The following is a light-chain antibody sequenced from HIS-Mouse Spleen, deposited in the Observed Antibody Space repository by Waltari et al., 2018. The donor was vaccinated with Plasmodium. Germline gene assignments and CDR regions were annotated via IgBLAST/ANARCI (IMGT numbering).Light chain of an antibody. CDR3: QQYGSSLWT. J-gene: IGKJ1*01. CDR2: GAS. CDR1: QSVSSSY. Sequence: EIVLTQSPGTLSLSPGERATLSCRASQSVSSSYLAWYQQKPGQAPRLLIYGASSRATGIPDRFSGSGSRTDFTLTISRLEPEDVAVYYCQQYGSSLWTFGQGTKVEIK. V-gene: IGKV3-20*01.